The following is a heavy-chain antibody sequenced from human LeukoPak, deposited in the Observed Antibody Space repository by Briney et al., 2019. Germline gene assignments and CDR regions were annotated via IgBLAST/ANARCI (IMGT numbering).Heavy chain of an antibody. V-gene: IGHV3-20*04. Sequence: GGSLRLSCAASGFTFDDYGMSWVRQAPGKGLEWVSGINWNGGSTGYADSVKGRFTISRDNAKNSLYLQMNSLRAEDTALYYCAKDRTGLRLNPAFDIWGQGTLVTVSS. CDR3: AKDRTGLRLNPAFDI. CDR2: INWNGGST. CDR1: GFTFDDYG. J-gene: IGHJ3*02. D-gene: IGHD3-3*01.